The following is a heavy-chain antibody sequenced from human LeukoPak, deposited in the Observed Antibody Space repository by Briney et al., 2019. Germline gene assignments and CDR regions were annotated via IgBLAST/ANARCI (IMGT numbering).Heavy chain of an antibody. CDR3: ASRYSSSWYRGGYFDY. V-gene: IGHV4-4*02. CDR2: IYHSGST. D-gene: IGHD6-13*01. Sequence: SETLSLTCTVSGGSISSSNWWSWVRPPPGKGLEWIGEIYHSGSTNYNPSLKSRVTISVDKSKNQFSLKLSSVTAADTAVYYCASRYSSSWYRGGYFDYWGQGTLVTVSS. CDR1: GGSISSSNW. J-gene: IGHJ4*02.